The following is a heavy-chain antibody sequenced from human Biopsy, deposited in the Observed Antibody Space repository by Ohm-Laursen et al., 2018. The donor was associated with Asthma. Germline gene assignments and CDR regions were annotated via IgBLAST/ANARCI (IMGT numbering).Heavy chain of an antibody. J-gene: IGHJ4*02. D-gene: IGHD7-27*01. CDR2: ISYTGSA. CDR3: ARHWDWGSFFDY. Sequence: SDTLSLTCTVSGGSMSSSSYYWGWIRQPPGKGLEGMGSISYTGSAYHNPPLKSRVTISLDTSKNHFSLKLSSVTAADTAVYYCARHWDWGSFFDYWGQGTPVTVSS. V-gene: IGHV4-39*01. CDR1: GGSMSSSSYY.